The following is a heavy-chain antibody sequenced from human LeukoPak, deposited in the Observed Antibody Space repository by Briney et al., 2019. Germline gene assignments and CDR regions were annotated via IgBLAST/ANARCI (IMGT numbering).Heavy chain of an antibody. V-gene: IGHV3-66*02. J-gene: IGHJ4*02. Sequence: GGSLRLSCAASGFTVSSNYMSWVRQAPGKGLEWVSVIYSGGSTYYADSVKGRFTISRDNSKNTLYLQMNSLRAEDTAVYYCASSSSSWYPFDYWGQGTLVTVSS. CDR1: GFTVSSNY. D-gene: IGHD6-13*01. CDR3: ASSSSSWYPFDY. CDR2: IYSGGST.